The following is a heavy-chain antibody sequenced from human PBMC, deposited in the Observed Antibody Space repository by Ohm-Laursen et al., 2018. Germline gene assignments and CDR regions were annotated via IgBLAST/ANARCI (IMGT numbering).Heavy chain of an antibody. D-gene: IGHD3-16*01. CDR3: ARLGFVGGINAFDI. CDR2: MNPNSGNT. J-gene: IGHJ3*02. Sequence: ASVKVSCKASGYTFTSYDINWVRQATGQGLEWMGWMNPNSGNTGYAQKFQGRVTMTRNTSISTAYMELSSLRSEDTAVYYCARLGFVGGINAFDIWGQGTMVTVSS. CDR1: GYTFTSYD. V-gene: IGHV1-8*01.